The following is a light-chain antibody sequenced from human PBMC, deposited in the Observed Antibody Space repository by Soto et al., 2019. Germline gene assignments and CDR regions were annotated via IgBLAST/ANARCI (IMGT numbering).Light chain of an antibody. Sequence: EIGLTQSPGTLSLSPGERATLSCRASQSVSSSYLAWDQQKPGQAPRLLIYGASSRATGIPDRFSGSGSGTDFTLTISRLEPEDFAVYYCQQYGSSSYTFGQGTKLEIK. CDR1: QSVSSSY. CDR2: GAS. V-gene: IGKV3-20*01. J-gene: IGKJ2*01. CDR3: QQYGSSSYT.